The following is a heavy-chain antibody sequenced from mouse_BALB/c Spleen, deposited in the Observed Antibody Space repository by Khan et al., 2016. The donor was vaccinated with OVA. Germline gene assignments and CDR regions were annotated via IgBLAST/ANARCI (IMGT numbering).Heavy chain of an antibody. CDR2: ISYSGNT. J-gene: IGHJ2*01. Sequence: QLEESGPGLVKPSQSLSLTCTVTGYSITSDYAWNWIRQFPGNKLEWMGFISYSGNTNYNPSLKSRISITRDTTKNQFFLQLNSVTTEDTARYYCARVYGGDFDYWGQGTTLTCSS. V-gene: IGHV3-2*02. CDR3: ARVYGGDFDY. CDR1: GYSITSDYA. D-gene: IGHD1-1*01.